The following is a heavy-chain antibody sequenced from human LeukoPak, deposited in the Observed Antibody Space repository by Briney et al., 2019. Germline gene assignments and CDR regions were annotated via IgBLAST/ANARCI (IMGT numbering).Heavy chain of an antibody. CDR2: TYYRSKWFN. CDR3: ARTSGYFDY. Sequence: SQTLSLTCVISGDSVSSKSAAWNRIRQSPSRGLEWLGGTYYRSKWFNDYAVSVRSRITINPDTSKNQFSLQLNSVTPEDTAVYFCARTSGYFDYWGQGTLVTVSS. V-gene: IGHV6-1*01. CDR1: GDSVSSKSAA. D-gene: IGHD6-19*01. J-gene: IGHJ4*02.